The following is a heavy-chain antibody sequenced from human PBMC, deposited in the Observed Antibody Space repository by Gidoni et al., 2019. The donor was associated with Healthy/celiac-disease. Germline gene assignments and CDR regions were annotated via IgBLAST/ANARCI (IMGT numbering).Heavy chain of an antibody. Sequence: QVQLVESGGGLVKPGGSLRLSCAASGFTFSDYYMGWIRQAPGKGLEWVSYISSRSSYTNYADSVKGRFTISRDNAKNSLYLQMNSLRAEDTAVYYCARVGGGWWLLYILYGMDVWGQGTTVTVSS. V-gene: IGHV3-11*06. D-gene: IGHD3-3*01. CDR2: ISSRSSYT. J-gene: IGHJ6*02. CDR3: ARVGGGWWLLYILYGMDV. CDR1: GFTFSDYY.